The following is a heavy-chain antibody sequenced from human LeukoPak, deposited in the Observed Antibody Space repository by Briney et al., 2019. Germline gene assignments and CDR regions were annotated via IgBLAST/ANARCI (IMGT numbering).Heavy chain of an antibody. V-gene: IGHV4-34*01. D-gene: IGHD2-15*01. CDR1: GGSFSGYY. Sequence: PSETLSPTCAVYGGSFSGYYWSWIRQPPGKGLEWIGEINHSGSTNYNPSLKSRVTISVDTSKNQFSLKLSSVTAADTAVYYCARGRGGSWYSYWGQGTLVTVSS. CDR3: ARGRGGSWYSY. CDR2: INHSGST. J-gene: IGHJ4*02.